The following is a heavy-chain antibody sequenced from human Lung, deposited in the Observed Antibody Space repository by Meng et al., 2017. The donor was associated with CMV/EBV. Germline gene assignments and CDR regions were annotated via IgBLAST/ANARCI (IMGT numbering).Heavy chain of an antibody. CDR3: ARTTDDFWSGIYYYYYYGMDV. CDR1: GGSFSGYY. V-gene: IGHV4-34*01. J-gene: IGHJ6*02. Sequence: SETXSLTCAVYGGSFSGYYWSWIRQPPGKGLEWIGEINHSGSTNYNPSLKSRVTISVDTSKNQFSLKLSSVTAADTAVYYCARTTDDFWSGIYYYYYYGMDVXGQGXTVTVSS. D-gene: IGHD3-3*01. CDR2: INHSGST.